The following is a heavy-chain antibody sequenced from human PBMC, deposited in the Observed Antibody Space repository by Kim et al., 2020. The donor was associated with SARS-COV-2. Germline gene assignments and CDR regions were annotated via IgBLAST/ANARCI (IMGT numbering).Heavy chain of an antibody. CDR3: ARAPYGSGSYYNVRYYYYGMDV. D-gene: IGHD3-10*01. CDR2: IYSGGST. V-gene: IGHV3-53*01. CDR1: GFTVSSNY. J-gene: IGHJ6*02. Sequence: GSLRLSCAASGFTVSSNYMSWVRQAPGKGLEWVSVIYSGGSTYYADSVKGRFTISRDNSKNTLYLQMNSLRAEDTAVYYCARAPYGSGSYYNVRYYYYGMDVWGQGTTVTVSS.